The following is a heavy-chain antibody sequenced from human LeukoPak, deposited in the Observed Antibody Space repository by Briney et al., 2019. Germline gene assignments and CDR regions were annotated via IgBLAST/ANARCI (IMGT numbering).Heavy chain of an antibody. CDR2: IIPIFGTA. CDR3: ARAPHYYYYGMDV. CDR1: GGTFSNYA. Sequence: SVNVSCKASGGTFSNYALSWVRQAPGQGLEWMGGIIPIFGTANYAQKFQGRVTITADESTSTAYMELSSLRSEDTAVYYCARAPHYYYYGMDVWGQGTTVTVSS. J-gene: IGHJ6*02. V-gene: IGHV1-69*13.